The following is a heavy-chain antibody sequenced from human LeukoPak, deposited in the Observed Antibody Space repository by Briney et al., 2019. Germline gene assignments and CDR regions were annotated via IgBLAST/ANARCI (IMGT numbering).Heavy chain of an antibody. CDR2: ISDNGVGT. Sequence: GGSLRLSCEVSGITFSTSVMHWVRQGPGKGLEHVSGISDNGVGTYYASSVKGRFTISRDNSKNSLYLQMNSLRAEDTALYYCAEDMAAYYYASGNIDYWGQGTLVTVSS. CDR3: AEDMAAYYYASGNIDY. D-gene: IGHD3-10*01. CDR1: GITFSTSV. V-gene: IGHV3-64*01. J-gene: IGHJ4*02.